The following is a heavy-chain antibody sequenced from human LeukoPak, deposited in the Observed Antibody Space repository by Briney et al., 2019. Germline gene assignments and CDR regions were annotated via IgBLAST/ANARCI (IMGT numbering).Heavy chain of an antibody. CDR2: VNRDGSET. J-gene: IGHJ6*02. Sequence: GGSLRLSCAASGFTLSNHWMTWVRQVPGRGPEWVANVNRDGSETYYLDSVKGGFTISKDNAKNSLYLQMNSPRADDTAIYYCARNQQLGGHSYYYYGMDVWGQGTTVTVSS. D-gene: IGHD3-16*01. CDR3: ARNQQLGGHSYYYYGMDV. CDR1: GFTLSNHW. V-gene: IGHV3-7*03.